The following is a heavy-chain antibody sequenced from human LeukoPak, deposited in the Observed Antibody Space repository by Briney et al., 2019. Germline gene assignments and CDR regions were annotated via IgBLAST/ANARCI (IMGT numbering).Heavy chain of an antibody. Sequence: GGSLSLSCAPSGPTSTFAWTSWVRQVPGGGREWVGHFKSKTDEGTPSYAAPVKGRFTISRDDSKNTLSVQMNSLKTEDTDVYFCTTDGATLPWYAFDIWGQGTMVTVSS. J-gene: IGHJ3*02. V-gene: IGHV3-15*01. CDR1: GPTSTFAW. D-gene: IGHD5-12*01. CDR2: FKSKTDEGTP. CDR3: TTDGATLPWYAFDI.